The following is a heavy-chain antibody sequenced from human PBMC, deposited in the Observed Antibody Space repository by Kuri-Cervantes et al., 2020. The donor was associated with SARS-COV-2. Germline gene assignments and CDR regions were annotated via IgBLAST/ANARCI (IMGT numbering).Heavy chain of an antibody. Sequence: SVKVSCKASGDTFSSYAISWVRQAPGQGLEWMGGIIPIFGTANYAQKFQGRVTITADESTSTAYMELSSLRSEDTAVYYCARGVGSSWYVDDAFDIWGQGTMVTVSS. D-gene: IGHD6-13*01. J-gene: IGHJ3*02. V-gene: IGHV1-69*13. CDR1: GDTFSSYA. CDR3: ARGVGSSWYVDDAFDI. CDR2: IIPIFGTA.